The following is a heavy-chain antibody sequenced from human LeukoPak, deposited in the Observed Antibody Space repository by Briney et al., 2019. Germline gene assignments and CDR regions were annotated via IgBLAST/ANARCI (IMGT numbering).Heavy chain of an antibody. J-gene: IGHJ4*02. V-gene: IGHV3-53*01. Sequence: GGSLRLSCAASGFTVSSTYMTWVRQAPGKGLEWVSVIYSGGSTYYADSVRGRFTLSRDNSKNTLYLQMDSLRAEDTAVYYCASRPLYGSGTPYWGQGTLVTVSS. CDR2: IYSGGST. D-gene: IGHD3-10*01. CDR3: ASRPLYGSGTPY. CDR1: GFTVSSTY.